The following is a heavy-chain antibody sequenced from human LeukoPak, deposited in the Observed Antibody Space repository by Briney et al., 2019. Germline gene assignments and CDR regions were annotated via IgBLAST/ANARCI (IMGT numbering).Heavy chain of an antibody. CDR3: ARGGSYYGSGKDWFDP. J-gene: IGHJ5*02. CDR1: GGTFSSYA. CDR2: IIPTLGIA. Sequence: SVKVSCKASGGTFSSYAISWVRQAPGQGLEWMGRIIPTLGIANYAQKFQGRVTITADKSTSTAYMELSNLRSEDTAVYYCARGGSYYGSGKDWFDPWGQGTLVTVSS. V-gene: IGHV1-69*04. D-gene: IGHD3-10*01.